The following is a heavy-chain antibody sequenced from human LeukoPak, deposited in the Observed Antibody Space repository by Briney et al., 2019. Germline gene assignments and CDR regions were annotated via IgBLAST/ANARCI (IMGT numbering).Heavy chain of an antibody. CDR2: INTDGSNT. V-gene: IGHV3-74*01. Sequence: PGGSLRLSCAVSKFTFNNYWIHWVRQAPGKGLVWVSRINTDGSNTNYADSVRGRFTISRDNANNTVYLQMNSLRDEDTAVYYCARDGGAFDIWGQGTMVTVSS. D-gene: IGHD3-3*01. J-gene: IGHJ3*02. CDR3: ARDGGAFDI. CDR1: KFTFNNYW.